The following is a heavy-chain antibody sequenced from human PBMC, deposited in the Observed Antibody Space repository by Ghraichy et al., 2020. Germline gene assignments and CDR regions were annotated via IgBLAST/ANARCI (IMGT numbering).Heavy chain of an antibody. D-gene: IGHD3-10*01. V-gene: IGHV4-30-2*01. CDR2: IYHSGST. CDR1: GGSISSGGYS. J-gene: IGHJ6*02. CDR3: ARVPMVRGAPPYYYGMDV. Sequence: SETLSLTCAVSGGSISSGGYSWSWIRQPPGKGLEWIGNIYHSGSTYYNPSLKSRVTISVDRSKNQFTLKLSSVTAADTAVYYCARVPMVRGAPPYYYGMDVYCRGCTVTVSS.